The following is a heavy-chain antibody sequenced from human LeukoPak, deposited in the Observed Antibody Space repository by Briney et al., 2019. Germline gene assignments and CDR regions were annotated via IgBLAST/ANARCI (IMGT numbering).Heavy chain of an antibody. V-gene: IGHV4-38-2*02. D-gene: IGHD3-10*01. CDR1: GYSISSGYY. Sequence: SESLSLTCTVSGYSISSGYYWGWIRQPPGKGLEWIGSIYHSGSTYYNPSLKSRVTISVDTSKNQFSLKLSSVTAADTAVYYCARDYSGIHLFDYWGQGTLVTVSS. CDR3: ARDYSGIHLFDY. CDR2: IYHSGST. J-gene: IGHJ4*02.